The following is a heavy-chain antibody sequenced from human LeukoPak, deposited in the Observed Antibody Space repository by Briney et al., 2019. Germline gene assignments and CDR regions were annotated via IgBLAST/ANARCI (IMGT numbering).Heavy chain of an antibody. V-gene: IGHV1-3*03. D-gene: IGHD2-15*01. CDR1: GYTFTSYA. Sequence: GASVKVSCKASGYTFTSYAMHWVRQAPGQRLEWMGWINAGNGNTKYSQEFQGRVTITRDTSASTAYMELSSLRSEDMAVYYCAREGDLGYCSGGSCYEPAFDIWGQGTMVIVSS. CDR2: INAGNGNT. CDR3: AREGDLGYCSGGSCYEPAFDI. J-gene: IGHJ3*02.